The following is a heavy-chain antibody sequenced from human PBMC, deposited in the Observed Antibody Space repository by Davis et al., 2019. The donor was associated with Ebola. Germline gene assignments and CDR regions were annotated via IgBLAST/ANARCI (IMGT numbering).Heavy chain of an antibody. CDR3: SRSGIVPRTDSFHI. D-gene: IGHD1-26*01. CDR2: IDPGDSHI. J-gene: IGHJ3*02. Sequence: GESLNTSRQVSWYSFAHYLIASLRQMHGECPESLGAIDPGDSHIRYIPSFRGQVTMSADKSINTAYLQWATLKASDTAKYYCSRSGIVPRTDSFHIWGQGTMVTVSS. CDR1: WYSFAHYL. V-gene: IGHV5-51*01.